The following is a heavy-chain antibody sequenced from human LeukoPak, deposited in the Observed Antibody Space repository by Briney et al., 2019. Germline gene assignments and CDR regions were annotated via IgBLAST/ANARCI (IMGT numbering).Heavy chain of an antibody. CDR1: GYTFTGHY. CDR3: ARDPLGVVVPAAIRGPDY. V-gene: IGHV1-2*02. Sequence: ASVKVSCKASGYTFTGHYMHWVRQAPGQGLEWMGWINPNSGGTNYAQKFQGRVTMTRDTSISTAYMELSRLRSDDTAVYYCARDPLGVVVPAAIRGPDYWGQGTLVTVSS. J-gene: IGHJ4*02. D-gene: IGHD2-2*02. CDR2: INPNSGGT.